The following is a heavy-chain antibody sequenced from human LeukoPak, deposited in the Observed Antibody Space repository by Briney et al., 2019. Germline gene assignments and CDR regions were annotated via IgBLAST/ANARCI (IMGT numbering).Heavy chain of an antibody. CDR2: IHHTGSS. V-gene: IGHV4-34*01. D-gene: IGHD5-18*01. J-gene: IGHJ4*02. CDR3: ARANTAMVSRPFDC. Sequence: SETLSLTCAVYGGSFSGSYWTWIRQPPGKGLEWIGEIHHTGSSDYNPSLKSRVTISVDTSTDQFSLKLSSVTAADTAVYYCARANTAMVSRPFDCWGQGTLVTVSS. CDR1: GGSFSGSY.